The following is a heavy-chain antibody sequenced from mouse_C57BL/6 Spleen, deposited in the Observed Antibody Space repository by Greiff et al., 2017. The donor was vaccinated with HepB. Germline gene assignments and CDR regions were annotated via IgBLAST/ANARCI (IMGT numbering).Heavy chain of an antibody. Sequence: QVQLQQSGPGLVQPSQSLSITCPVSGFSLTSYGVHWVRQPPGKGLEWLGVIWSGGSTDYNAAFISRLSISKDNSKSQVFFKMNSLQADDTAIYYCAKKGDYYGSYWAMDYWGQGTSVTVSS. CDR1: GFSLTSYG. V-gene: IGHV2-4*01. D-gene: IGHD1-1*01. J-gene: IGHJ4*01. CDR2: IWSGGST. CDR3: AKKGDYYGSYWAMDY.